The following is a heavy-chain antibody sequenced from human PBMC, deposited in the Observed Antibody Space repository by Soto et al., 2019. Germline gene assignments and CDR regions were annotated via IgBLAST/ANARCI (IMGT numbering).Heavy chain of an antibody. CDR2: IYPSGST. J-gene: IGHJ5*02. Sequence: PSETLCLTCAVSGYSISRDAFSWVCMRQAKGKGWEWVGDIYPSGSTYYNPSLKSRVTISVDRSKTKFFLKLSSLTAAETAVYYWARDQNQGYSSGGSCGCGRWFDPWGQGTLVTVSS. D-gene: IGHD2-15*01. V-gene: IGHV4-30-2*01. CDR3: ARDQNQGYSSGGSCGCGRWFDP. CDR1: GYSISRDAFS.